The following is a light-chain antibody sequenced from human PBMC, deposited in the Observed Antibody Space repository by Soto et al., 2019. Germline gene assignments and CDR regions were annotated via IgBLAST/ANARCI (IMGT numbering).Light chain of an antibody. V-gene: IGKV3-20*01. Sequence: SVLTQSTGTLSLSPGERATLSCRASQSVSSSYLAWYQQKPGQAPRLLIYGASSRATGIPDRFSGSGSGTDFTLTISRLEPEDFAVYYCQQYGSSRITFGQGTRLEVK. CDR2: GAS. CDR1: QSVSSSY. CDR3: QQYGSSRIT. J-gene: IGKJ5*01.